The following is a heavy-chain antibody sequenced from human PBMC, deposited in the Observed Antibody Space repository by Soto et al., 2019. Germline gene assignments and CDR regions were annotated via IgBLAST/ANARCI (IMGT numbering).Heavy chain of an antibody. CDR1: GYTFYSHS. CDR2: ISADNGNT. J-gene: IGHJ6*02. D-gene: IGHD1-1*01. Sequence: QAQLVQSGAEVKKPGASVKVSCKASGYTFYSHSISWVRQAPGQGLEWMGRISADNGNTQYAQKFRGRVTMTTDTSTSTVYMELRNLRSDDTAVYYCARCIQQDDYYGMDVWGQGTTVTVSS. V-gene: IGHV1-18*01. CDR3: ARCIQQDDYYGMDV.